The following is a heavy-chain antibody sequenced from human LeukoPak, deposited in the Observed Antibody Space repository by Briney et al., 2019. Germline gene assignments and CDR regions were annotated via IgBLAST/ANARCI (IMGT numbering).Heavy chain of an antibody. CDR2: IKQDGSEK. D-gene: IGHD2-15*01. CDR3: ASEGFVYYYGMDV. Sequence: GGSLRLSCAASGFTFSSYWMSWVRQAPGQGLEWVANIKQDGSEKYYVDSVKGRFTISRDNAKNSLYLQMNSLRAEDTAVYYCASEGFVYYYGMDVWGQGTTVTVSS. CDR1: GFTFSSYW. J-gene: IGHJ6*02. V-gene: IGHV3-7*01.